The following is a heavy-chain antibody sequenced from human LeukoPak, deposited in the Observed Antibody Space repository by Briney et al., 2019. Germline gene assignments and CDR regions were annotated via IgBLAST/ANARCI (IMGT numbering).Heavy chain of an antibody. J-gene: IGHJ4*02. Sequence: GRSLRLSCAASGFTFSSYAMHWVRQAPGKGLEWVAVISYDGSNKYYADSVKGRFTIPRDNSKNTLYLQMNSLRAEDTAVYYCARRSSENYFDYWGQGTLVTVSS. D-gene: IGHD3-3*01. CDR1: GFTFSSYA. V-gene: IGHV3-30-3*01. CDR2: ISYDGSNK. CDR3: ARRSSENYFDY.